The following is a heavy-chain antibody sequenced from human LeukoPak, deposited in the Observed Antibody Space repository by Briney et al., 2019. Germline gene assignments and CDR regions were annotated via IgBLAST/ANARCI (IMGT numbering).Heavy chain of an antibody. D-gene: IGHD3-10*02. CDR2: IGGGSTI. J-gene: IGHJ6*02. V-gene: IGHV3-69-1*01. Sequence: KPGGSLRLSCAFSGFTFCSSEINWMRQTPEKRLEWVSSIGGGSTIHYADSVRGRFTVSRDSVKNLVYLQMNSLRAEDTAVYYCAKDLSSGSSIYGMDVWGQGTTVTVSS. CDR3: AKDLSSGSSIYGMDV. CDR1: GFTFCSSE.